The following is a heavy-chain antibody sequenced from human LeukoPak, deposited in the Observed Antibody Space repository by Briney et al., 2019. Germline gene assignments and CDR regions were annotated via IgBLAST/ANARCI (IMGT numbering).Heavy chain of an antibody. Sequence: SVKVSCKASGFTFASSAVQWVRQGRGQRLEWIGWIVVGSGNTNYAQKFQERVTITRDMSTSTAYMELSSLRFEDTAVYYCARDSGSYYSLDYWGQGTLVTVSS. CDR1: GFTFASSA. CDR3: ARDSGSYYSLDY. D-gene: IGHD1-26*01. J-gene: IGHJ4*02. CDR2: IVVGSGNT. V-gene: IGHV1-58*01.